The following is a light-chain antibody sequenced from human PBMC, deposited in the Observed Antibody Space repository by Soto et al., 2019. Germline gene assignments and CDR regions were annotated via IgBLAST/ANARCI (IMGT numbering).Light chain of an antibody. CDR1: QSFSSN. V-gene: IGKV3-15*01. CDR2: GTS. Sequence: ELGMTQSPATLSVSPGERATLSCGASQSFSSNVAWYQQKPGQAPRLLSYGTSTRVTGIPARSSGSGPGTESTLTISGLQSEDFPVYYCQQYNNRPITFGPGTHWRL. CDR3: QQYNNRPIT. J-gene: IGKJ5*01.